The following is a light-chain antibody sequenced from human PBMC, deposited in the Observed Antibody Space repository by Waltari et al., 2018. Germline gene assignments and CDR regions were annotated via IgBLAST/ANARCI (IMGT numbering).Light chain of an antibody. V-gene: IGKV3-11*01. CDR2: DAS. J-gene: IGKJ4*01. CDR1: QCVSSY. Sequence: EIVLTQSPATLSLSPGERATLSCRASQCVSSYLACYQRKSGQAPRLPIYDASNRATGIPARFSGGGSGTDFTLTISSLEPEDFAVYYCQQRSDWLLTFGGGTKVEIK. CDR3: QQRSDWLLT.